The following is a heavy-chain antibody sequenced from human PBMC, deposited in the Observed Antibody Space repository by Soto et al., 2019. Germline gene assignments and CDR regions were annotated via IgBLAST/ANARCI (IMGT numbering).Heavy chain of an antibody. D-gene: IGHD1-26*01. V-gene: IGHV3-74*01. CDR2: INMDGRTT. J-gene: IGHJ5*02. CDR3: VRGGPSGGFSHYGS. Sequence: GGSLRLSCAASGFTFNDYWMHWVRQAPGQGPLWVSRINMDGRTTTYADSVKGRFTISRDNANNMMYLQMNSLRVEDTAVYYCVRGGPSGGFSHYGSWGQGVLVTVSS. CDR1: GFTFNDYW.